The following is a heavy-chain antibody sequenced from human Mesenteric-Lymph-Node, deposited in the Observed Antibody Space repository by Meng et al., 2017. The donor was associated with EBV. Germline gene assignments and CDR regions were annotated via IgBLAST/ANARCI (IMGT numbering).Heavy chain of an antibody. CDR3: ASRYCPTTSCRQD. J-gene: IGHJ4*02. D-gene: IGHD2-2*01. CDR2: INPNSGGT. Sequence: QVQLEQSGAEVKKPGASVKVSCKASGYTFIGYYIHWVRQTPGQGLEWMGRINPNSGGTNYAQKFQGRVTMTRDTSISTTYMELSKLRSDDTAVYYCASRYCPTTSCRQDWGQGTLVTVSS. V-gene: IGHV1-2*06. CDR1: GYTFIGYY.